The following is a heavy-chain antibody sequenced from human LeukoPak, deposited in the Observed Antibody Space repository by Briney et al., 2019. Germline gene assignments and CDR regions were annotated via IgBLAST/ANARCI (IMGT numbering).Heavy chain of an antibody. CDR1: GGSISSSSYY. J-gene: IGHJ4*02. V-gene: IGHV4-39*01. D-gene: IGHD3-16*01. Sequence: PSETLSLTCTVSGGSISSSSYYWGWIRQPPGKGLEWIGSIYYSGSTYYNPSLKSRVTISVDTSKNQFSLKLSSVTAADTAVYYCARFDYGGPTYYFDHWGQGTLVTVSS. CDR3: ARFDYGGPTYYFDH. CDR2: IYYSGST.